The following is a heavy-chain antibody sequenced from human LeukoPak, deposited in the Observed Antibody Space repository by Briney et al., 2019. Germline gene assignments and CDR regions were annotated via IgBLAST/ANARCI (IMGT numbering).Heavy chain of an antibody. CDR2: INTDGRTT. D-gene: IGHD2-2*02. V-gene: IGHV3-74*01. CDR3: ARDNTYMFDY. CDR1: GFSFSSYW. J-gene: IGHJ4*02. Sequence: GGSLRLSCAASGFSFSSYWMNWVRQAPGKGLVWVAQINTDGRTTTYADSVKGRFTVAGDNAKNTLYLEMNRLRAEDTAVYYCARDNTYMFDYWGQGTQVTVSS.